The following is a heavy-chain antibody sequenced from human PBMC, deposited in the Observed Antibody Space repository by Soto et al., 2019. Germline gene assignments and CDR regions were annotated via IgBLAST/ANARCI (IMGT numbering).Heavy chain of an antibody. D-gene: IGHD1-26*01. CDR3: AKEGDSGSYLYYFDY. CDR2: ISYDGSNK. J-gene: IGHJ4*02. CDR1: GFTFSSYG. Sequence: QVQLVESGGGVVQPGRSLRLSCAASGFTFSSYGMHWVRQAPGKGLEWVAVISYDGSNKYYADSVKGRFTISRDNSKNTLYLQMNSLRAEDTAVYYCAKEGDSGSYLYYFDYWGQGTLVTVSS. V-gene: IGHV3-30*18.